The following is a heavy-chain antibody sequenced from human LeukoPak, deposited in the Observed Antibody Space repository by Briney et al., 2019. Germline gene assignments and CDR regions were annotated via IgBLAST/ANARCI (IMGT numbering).Heavy chain of an antibody. CDR2: ISWNSGSI. CDR3: AKDKYSSSWYPNY. CDR1: GSTFDDYA. D-gene: IGHD6-13*01. J-gene: IGHJ4*02. V-gene: IGHV3-9*01. Sequence: PGGSLRLSCAASGSTFDDYAMHWVRQAPGKGLEWVSGISWNSGSIGYADSVKGRFTISRDNAKNSLYLQMNSLRAEDTALYYCAKDKYSSSWYPNYWGQGTLVTVSS.